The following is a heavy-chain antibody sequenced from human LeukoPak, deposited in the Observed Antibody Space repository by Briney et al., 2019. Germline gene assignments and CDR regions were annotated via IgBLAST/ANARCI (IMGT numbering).Heavy chain of an antibody. CDR3: AKGSLKIAAATFDY. J-gene: IGHJ4*02. D-gene: IGHD6-13*01. CDR1: GFTFSSYG. V-gene: IGHV3-30*18. Sequence: GGSLRLSCAASGFTFSSYGMHWVRQAPGKGLEWVAVISYDGSNKYYADSVKGRFTISRDNSKNTLYLQMNSLRAEDTALYYCAKGSLKIAAATFDYWGQGTLVTVSS. CDR2: ISYDGSNK.